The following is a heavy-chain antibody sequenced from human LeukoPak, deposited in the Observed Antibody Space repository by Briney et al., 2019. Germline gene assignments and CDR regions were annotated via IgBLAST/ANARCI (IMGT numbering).Heavy chain of an antibody. D-gene: IGHD3-10*01. J-gene: IGHJ6*03. CDR1: GFTFSSYG. V-gene: IGHV3-30*02. Sequence: PGGSLRLSCAASGFTFSSYGMYWVRQAPGKGLEWVAFIRYDGSNKYYADSVKGRFTISRDNSNNMVYLQMNSLKTEDTAVYYCTTDRQGYYGSGSLFGTPYYYYYMDVWGKGTTVTVSS. CDR2: IRYDGSNK. CDR3: TTDRQGYYGSGSLFGTPYYYYYMDV.